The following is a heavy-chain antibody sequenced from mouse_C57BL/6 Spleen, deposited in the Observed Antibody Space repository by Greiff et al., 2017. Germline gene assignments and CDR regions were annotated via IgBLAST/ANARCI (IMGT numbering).Heavy chain of an antibody. V-gene: IGHV5-9*01. CDR3: ARQEWVYDYVSAMDY. J-gene: IGHJ4*01. D-gene: IGHD2-4*01. CDR1: GFTFSSYT. Sequence: EVKVEESGGGLVKPGGSLKLSCAASGFTFSSYTMSWVRQTPEKRLEWVATISGGGGNTYYPDSVKGRFTISRDNAKNTLYLQMSSLRSEDTALYYCARQEWVYDYVSAMDYWGQGTSVTVSS. CDR2: ISGGGGNT.